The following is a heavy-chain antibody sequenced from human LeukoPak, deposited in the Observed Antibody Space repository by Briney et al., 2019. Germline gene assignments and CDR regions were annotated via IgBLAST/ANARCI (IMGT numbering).Heavy chain of an antibody. D-gene: IGHD5-12*01. CDR1: SGSISTSNYY. Sequence: SETLSLTCTVSSGSISTSNYYWGWVRQPPGKALEWIGNIFYSGSTYYSPSLKSRVTISVDTSKNQFSLKLSSVTAADTAVYYCAREPLAATTMWFDPWGQGTLVTVSS. J-gene: IGHJ5*02. V-gene: IGHV4-39*07. CDR2: IFYSGST. CDR3: AREPLAATTMWFDP.